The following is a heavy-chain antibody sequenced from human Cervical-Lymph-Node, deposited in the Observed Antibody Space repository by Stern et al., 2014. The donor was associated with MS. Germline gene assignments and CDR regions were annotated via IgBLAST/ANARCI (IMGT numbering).Heavy chain of an antibody. CDR2: INPNSGGT. Sequence: VQLVQSGAEVKKPGASVKVSCKASGYTFTGYYMHWVRQAPGQGLEWVGWINPNSGGTNYAQKFQGWVTMTRDTSISTAYMELSRLRSDDTAVYYCARGESSGYYYYYYGMDVWGRGTTVTVSS. D-gene: IGHD6-25*01. CDR3: ARGESSGYYYYYYGMDV. J-gene: IGHJ6*02. V-gene: IGHV1-2*04. CDR1: GYTFTGYY.